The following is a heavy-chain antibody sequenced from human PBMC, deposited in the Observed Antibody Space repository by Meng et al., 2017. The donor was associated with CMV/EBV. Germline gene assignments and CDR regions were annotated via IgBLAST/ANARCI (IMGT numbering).Heavy chain of an antibody. CDR1: GGTVSSYA. J-gene: IGHJ4*02. V-gene: IGHV1-69*12. D-gene: IGHD5-24*01. CDR3: ARMPRDGYNYIDY. Sequence: QVQLVQSGAAGKKPGSSVKVSCKASGGTVSSYAISWVRQAPGQGLEWMGGIIPIFGTANYAQKVQGRVTITADESTSTAYMELSSLRSEDTAVYYCARMPRDGYNYIDYWGQETLVTVSS. CDR2: IIPIFGTA.